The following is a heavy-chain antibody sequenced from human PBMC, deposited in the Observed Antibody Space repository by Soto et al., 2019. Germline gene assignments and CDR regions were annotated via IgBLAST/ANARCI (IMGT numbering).Heavy chain of an antibody. CDR2: IYYSGST. J-gene: IGHJ4*02. CDR1: GGSISSGGYY. V-gene: IGHV4-31*03. CDR3: ARSSTSANYFDY. Sequence: SETLSLTCTVSGGSISSGGYYWSWIRQHPGRGLEWIGYIYYSGSTYYNPSLKSRVTISVDTSKNQFSLKLSSVTAADTAVYYCARSSTSANYFDYWGQGTLVTVSS. D-gene: IGHD2-2*01.